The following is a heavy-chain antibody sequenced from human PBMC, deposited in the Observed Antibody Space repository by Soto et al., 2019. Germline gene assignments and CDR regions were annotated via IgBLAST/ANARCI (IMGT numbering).Heavy chain of an antibody. D-gene: IGHD3-22*01. Sequence: GGSLRLSCAASGFIFSNFGMNWVRQAPGKGLEWVSSITSTSSYIYYADSVKGRFTISRDNAKNSLYLQMNSLRAEDTAVYYCARHPETHNYDSQHFQHWDQDTLVAVSS. CDR3: ARHPETHNYDSQHFQH. CDR2: ITSTSSYI. CDR1: GFIFSNFG. J-gene: IGHJ1*01. V-gene: IGHV3-21*01.